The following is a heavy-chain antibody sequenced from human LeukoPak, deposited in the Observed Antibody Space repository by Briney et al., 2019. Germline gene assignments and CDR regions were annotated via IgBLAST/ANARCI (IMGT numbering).Heavy chain of an antibody. Sequence: SETLSLTCTVSGGSFSSGSYYWSWIRQPAGKGLEWIGRIYTSGSTNYNPSLKSRVTISVDTSKNQFSLKLSSVTAADTAVYYCAIAARSYYYYMDVWGKGTTVTVSS. CDR1: GGSFSSGSYY. V-gene: IGHV4-61*02. CDR3: AIAARSYYYYMDV. CDR2: IYTSGST. D-gene: IGHD6-13*01. J-gene: IGHJ6*03.